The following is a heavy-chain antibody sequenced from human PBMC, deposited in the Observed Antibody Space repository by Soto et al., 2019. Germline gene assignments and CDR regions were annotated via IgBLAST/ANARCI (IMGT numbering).Heavy chain of an antibody. Sequence: QVQLVESGGGVVQPGTSLRLSCAASGFTFSTYGMHWVRQAPGKGLEWVAVIWYDGSKKYYADSVKRRFTISRDNSNNTLYLQMNSLRDEDTAVYYCATVPSSMAAHWGQGTLVTVSS. D-gene: IGHD6-6*01. CDR3: ATVPSSMAAH. V-gene: IGHV3-33*01. CDR1: GFTFSTYG. J-gene: IGHJ4*02. CDR2: IWYDGSKK.